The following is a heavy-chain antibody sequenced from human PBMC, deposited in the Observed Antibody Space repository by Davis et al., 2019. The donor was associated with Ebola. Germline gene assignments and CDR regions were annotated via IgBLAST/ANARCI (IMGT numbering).Heavy chain of an antibody. J-gene: IGHJ6*03. CDR1: GFTFSSYA. V-gene: IGHV3-30*02. Sequence: PGGSLRLSCAASGFTFSSYAMHWVRQAPGKGLEWGAVIWYDGSNKYYADSVKGRFTISRDNSKNTLYLQMNSLRAEDTAVYYCAKASGDYVWGRFYYYYYMDVWGKGTTVTVSS. CDR2: IWYDGSNK. D-gene: IGHD3-16*01. CDR3: AKASGDYVWGRFYYYYYMDV.